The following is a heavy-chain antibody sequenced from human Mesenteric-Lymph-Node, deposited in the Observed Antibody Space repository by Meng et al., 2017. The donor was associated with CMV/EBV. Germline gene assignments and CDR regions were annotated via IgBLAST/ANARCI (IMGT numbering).Heavy chain of an antibody. J-gene: IGHJ4*02. CDR1: GFTFSSYG. V-gene: IGHV3-30*02. Sequence: GGSLRPSCAASGFTFSSYGMHWVRQAPGKGLEWVAFIRYDGSNKYYADSVKGRFTISRDNSKNTLYLQMNSLRAEDTAVYYCAKDHWRLAAAGSHFDYWGQGTLVTVSS. D-gene: IGHD6-13*01. CDR2: IRYDGSNK. CDR3: AKDHWRLAAAGSHFDY.